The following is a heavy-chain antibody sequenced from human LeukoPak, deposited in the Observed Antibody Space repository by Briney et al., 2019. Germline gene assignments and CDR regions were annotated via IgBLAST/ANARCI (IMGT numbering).Heavy chain of an antibody. J-gene: IGHJ4*02. V-gene: IGHV3-11*01. CDR2: VTTAGSTT. CDR1: GFTFSDFY. CDR3: AREKYGGDSRFYFDY. D-gene: IGHD2-21*02. Sequence: GGSLRLSCAASGFTFSDFYMSWIRQAPGKGLEWISYVTTAGSTTYCADSVKGRFTLSRDSAKNSLYLQMTSLRAEDTAIYYCAREKYGGDSRFYFDYWGQGALVSVSS.